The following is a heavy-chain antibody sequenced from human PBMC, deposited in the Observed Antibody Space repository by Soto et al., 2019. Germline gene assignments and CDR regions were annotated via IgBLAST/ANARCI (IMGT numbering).Heavy chain of an antibody. D-gene: IGHD1-26*01. CDR1: GFTFSNYW. J-gene: IGHJ4*02. CDR2: IKGDGTEI. CDR3: ARLVSAAANDY. V-gene: IGHV3-7*04. Sequence: PVGSLRLSCAASGFTFSNYWMSWVRQAPGKGLEWVANIKGDGTEIYYVDPVKGRFTISRDNAKNSLYLQMNSLRAEDTAVYYCARLVSAAANDYWGQGALVTVSS.